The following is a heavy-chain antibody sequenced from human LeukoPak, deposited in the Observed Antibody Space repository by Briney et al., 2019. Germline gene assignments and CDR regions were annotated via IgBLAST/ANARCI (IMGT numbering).Heavy chain of an antibody. V-gene: IGHV1-18*01. CDR3: ARAPRIAAARMDV. Sequence: VASVKVSCKASGGTFSSYGISWVRQAPGQGLEWMGWISAYNGNTNYAQKLQGRVTMTTDTSTSTAYMELRSLRSDDTAVYYCARAPRIAAARMDVWGKGTTVTVSS. D-gene: IGHD6-13*01. CDR2: ISAYNGNT. J-gene: IGHJ6*04. CDR1: GGTFSSYG.